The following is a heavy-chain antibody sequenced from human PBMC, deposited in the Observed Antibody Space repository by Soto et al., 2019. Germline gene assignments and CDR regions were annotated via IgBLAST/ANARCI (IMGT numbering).Heavy chain of an antibody. CDR3: ARHGITADTPLDYYYGMDV. V-gene: IGHV1-18*01. CDR2: ISAYNGNT. CDR1: GYTFTSYG. D-gene: IGHD1-20*01. Sequence: GASVKVSCKASGYTFTSYGISWVRQAPGQGLEWMGWISAYNGNTNYAQKLQGRVTMTTDTSTSTAYMELRSLKASDTAMYYYARHGITADTPLDYYYGMDVWGQGTTVTVSS. J-gene: IGHJ6*02.